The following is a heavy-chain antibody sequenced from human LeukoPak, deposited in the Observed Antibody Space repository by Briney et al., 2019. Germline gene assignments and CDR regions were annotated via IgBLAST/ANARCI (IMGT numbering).Heavy chain of an antibody. CDR3: ARGRSGDIVVVPAAWANHDAFDI. V-gene: IGHV1-69*13. CDR1: GGTFSSYA. Sequence: SVKVSCKASGGTFSSYAISWVRQAPGQGLEWMGGIIPIFGTANYAQKFQGRVTITADESTSTAYMELSSLRSEDTAVYYCARGRSGDIVVVPAAWANHDAFDIWGQGTMVTVSS. D-gene: IGHD2-2*01. J-gene: IGHJ3*02. CDR2: IIPIFGTA.